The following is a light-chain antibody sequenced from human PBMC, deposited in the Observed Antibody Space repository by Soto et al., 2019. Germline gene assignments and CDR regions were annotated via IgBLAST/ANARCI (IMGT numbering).Light chain of an antibody. J-gene: IGKJ1*01. CDR3: QHYNSYPWP. CDR1: QTISSS. V-gene: IGKV1-5*01. Sequence: DIQMTQSPSSLPASVGDRVTITCRASQTISSSLAWYQQKPGKAPKLLIYDASSLESGVPSRFSGSGSGTEFTLTISSLQPDDFATYYCQHYNSYPWPFGQGTRVEI. CDR2: DAS.